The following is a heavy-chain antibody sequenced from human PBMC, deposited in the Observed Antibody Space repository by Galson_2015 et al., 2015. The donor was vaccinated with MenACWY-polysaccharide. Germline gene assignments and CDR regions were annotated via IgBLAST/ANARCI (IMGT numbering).Heavy chain of an antibody. CDR3: AKGAAHYGSGNYYDY. J-gene: IGHJ4*02. CDR1: GFSFSDYY. CDR2: INRNGTSI. D-gene: IGHD3-10*01. V-gene: IGHV3-11*01. Sequence: SLRLSCAASGFSFSDYYMSWIRQAPGTGLERISYINRNGTSIYYGDSVKGRFTISRDNAKSSLFLQMDSLTAEDTAVYYCAKGAAHYGSGNYYDYWGQGTQVTVSS.